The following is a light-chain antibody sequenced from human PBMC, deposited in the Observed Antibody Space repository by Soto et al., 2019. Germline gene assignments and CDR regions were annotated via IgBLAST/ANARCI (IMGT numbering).Light chain of an antibody. CDR2: DAS. CDR3: QQYNNSWT. Sequence: EIVMTQSPATLSVSPGERATLSCRASQSVSSNLAWYQQKPGQAPRLLIYDASTRATGIPARFSGSGSGTEFTLTISSLQSEDLAVYFCQQYNNSWTFGQGTKVEI. CDR1: QSVSSN. V-gene: IGKV3-15*01. J-gene: IGKJ1*01.